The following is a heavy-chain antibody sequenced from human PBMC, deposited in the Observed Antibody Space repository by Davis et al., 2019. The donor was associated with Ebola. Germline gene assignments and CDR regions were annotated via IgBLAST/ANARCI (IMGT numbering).Heavy chain of an antibody. CDR3: ARLRGYCSSTSCYYYYDMDV. CDR2: INHSGST. D-gene: IGHD2-2*01. J-gene: IGHJ6*02. V-gene: IGHV4-39*07. Sequence: MPSETLSLTCTVSGGSISSSSYYWSWIRQHPGKGLEWIGEINHSGSTNYNPSLKSRVTISVDTSKNQFSLKLSSVTAADTAVYYCARLRGYCSSTSCYYYYDMDVWGQGTMVTVSS. CDR1: GGSISSSSYY.